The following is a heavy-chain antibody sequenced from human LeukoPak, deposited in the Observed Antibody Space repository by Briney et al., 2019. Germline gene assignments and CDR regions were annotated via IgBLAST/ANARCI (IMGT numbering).Heavy chain of an antibody. CDR3: ARGSSNIAGRNNWFDP. CDR2: IYYRGST. CDR1: GGSISSSSFF. V-gene: IGHV4-39*07. D-gene: IGHD6-6*01. Sequence: SETLSLTCTVSGGSISSSSFFWDWIRQTPGKGLEWIGSIYYRGSTYYNPSLKSRVAISVDTSKNQFSLKLSSVTAADTAVYYCARGSSNIAGRNNWFDPWGQGTLVTVSS. J-gene: IGHJ5*02.